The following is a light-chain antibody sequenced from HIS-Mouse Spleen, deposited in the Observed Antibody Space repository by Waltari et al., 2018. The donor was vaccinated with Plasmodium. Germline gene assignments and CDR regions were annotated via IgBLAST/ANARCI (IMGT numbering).Light chain of an antibody. CDR2: EDS. V-gene: IGLV3-10*01. J-gene: IGLJ3*02. Sequence: SYELAQPPSVSVSPGHTARINFAGAALPTQYPYGYQQKSGQAPVLVIYEDSKRPSGIPERFSGSSSGTMATLTISGAQVEDEADYYCYSTDSSGNHRVFGGGTKLTVL. CDR3: YSTDSSGNHRV. CDR1: ALPTQY.